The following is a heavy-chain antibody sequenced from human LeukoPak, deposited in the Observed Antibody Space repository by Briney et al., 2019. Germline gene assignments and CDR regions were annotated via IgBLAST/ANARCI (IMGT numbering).Heavy chain of an antibody. CDR3: ARTREWLKSRLSYYGMDV. CDR1: GFTFSDYY. V-gene: IGHV3-11*01. J-gene: IGHJ6*02. CDR2: ISTSGSSI. Sequence: GGSLRLSCAASGFTFSDYYMSWIRQAPGKALEWIGYISTSGSSIQYADSMKGRFTISRDNAKNSLYLQMNSLRAEDTAVYYCARTREWLKSRLSYYGMDVWGQGTTVTVSS. D-gene: IGHD3-3*01.